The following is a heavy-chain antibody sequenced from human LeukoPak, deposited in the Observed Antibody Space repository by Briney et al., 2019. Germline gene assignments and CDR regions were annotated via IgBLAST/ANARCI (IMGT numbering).Heavy chain of an antibody. Sequence: GGSLRLSCAASGFTFSSYSMNWVRQAPGKGLEWVSSISSSSSYIYYADSVKGRFTIPRDNAKNSLYLQMNSLRAEDTAVYYCARGGAAVAGLDYWGQGTLVTVSS. CDR1: GFTFSSYS. CDR3: ARGGAAVAGLDY. J-gene: IGHJ4*02. CDR2: ISSSSSYI. D-gene: IGHD6-19*01. V-gene: IGHV3-21*01.